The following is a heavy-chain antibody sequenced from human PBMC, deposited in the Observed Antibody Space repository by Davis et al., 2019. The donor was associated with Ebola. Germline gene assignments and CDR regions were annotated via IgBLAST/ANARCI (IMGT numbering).Heavy chain of an antibody. J-gene: IGHJ4*02. V-gene: IGHV5-51*01. D-gene: IGHD6-19*01. CDR1: GFTFSGSA. CDR3: ARSIAVAGADDY. Sequence: GGSLRLSCAASGFTFSGSAMHWVRQASGKGLEWMGIIYPGDSDTRYSPSFQGQVTISADKSISTAYLQWSSLKASDTAMYYCARSIAVAGADDYWGQGTLVSVSS. CDR2: IYPGDSDT.